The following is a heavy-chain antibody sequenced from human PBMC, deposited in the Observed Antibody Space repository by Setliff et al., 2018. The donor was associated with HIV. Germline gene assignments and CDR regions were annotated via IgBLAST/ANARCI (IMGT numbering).Heavy chain of an antibody. D-gene: IGHD3-9*01. Sequence: SETLSLTCTVSGGSISSGGYYWSWIRQHPGKGLEWIGYIYYSGSTYYNPSLKSRVTISVDTSKNQFSLKLSSVTAADTAVYYCARSKYYDILTAYGDYYYYMDVWGKGTTVTVSS. J-gene: IGHJ6*03. V-gene: IGHV4-31*03. CDR2: IYYSGST. CDR1: GGSISSGGYY. CDR3: ARSKYYDILTAYGDYYYYMDV.